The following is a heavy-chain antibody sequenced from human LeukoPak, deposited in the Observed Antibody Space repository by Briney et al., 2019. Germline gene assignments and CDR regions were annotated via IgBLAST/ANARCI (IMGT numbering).Heavy chain of an antibody. CDR2: ISGSGGST. V-gene: IGHV3-23*01. CDR1: GFTFSSYA. D-gene: IGHD3-10*01. Sequence: GGSLRLSCAASGFTFSSYAMSWVRQAPGRGLEWVSAISGSGGSTYYADPVKGRFTISRDNSKNTLYLQMNSLRAEDTAVYYCANSPHGSTDYWGQGTLVTVSS. CDR3: ANSPHGSTDY. J-gene: IGHJ4*02.